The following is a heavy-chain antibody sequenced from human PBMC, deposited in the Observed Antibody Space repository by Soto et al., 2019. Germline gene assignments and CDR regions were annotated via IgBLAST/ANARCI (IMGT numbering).Heavy chain of an antibody. D-gene: IGHD6-13*01. Sequence: GGSLRLSCAASGITVSSNYMNWVRQAPGKGLEWVSVIYSDGSTYYADTVQGRFTISRDTSKNTLYLQMNSLGVEDTAVYYCVRGTGSSWYVDYWGQGTLVTVSS. CDR2: IYSDGST. J-gene: IGHJ4*02. V-gene: IGHV3-53*01. CDR3: VRGTGSSWYVDY. CDR1: GITVSSNY.